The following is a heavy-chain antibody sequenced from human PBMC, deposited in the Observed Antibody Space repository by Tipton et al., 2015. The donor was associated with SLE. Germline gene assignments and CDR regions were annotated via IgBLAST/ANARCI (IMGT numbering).Heavy chain of an antibody. Sequence: QLVQSGGEVKKPGESLKISCQGLGYSFTSHLVGWVRQMPGKGLEWMEIIDPGDSYTTYSPAFEGNVSISVDKSISTTYLQWSSLKASDTAIYYCARQGDSSASVDGFDVWGQGTMVAVS. CDR3: ARQGDSSASVDGFDV. CDR2: IDPGDSYT. V-gene: IGHV5-51*01. CDR1: GYSFTSHL. D-gene: IGHD3-22*01. J-gene: IGHJ3*01.